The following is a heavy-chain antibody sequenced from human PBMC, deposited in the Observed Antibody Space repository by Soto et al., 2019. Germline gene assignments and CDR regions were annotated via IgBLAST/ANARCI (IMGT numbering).Heavy chain of an antibody. J-gene: IGHJ4*02. CDR3: ARDGDVNTGFGKDY. V-gene: IGHV3-33*01. CDR1: GFTFISYG. CDR2: IWHDGGNK. Sequence: GGSLRLSCAASGFTFISYGIHCVRHSPGKGLEWVAFIWHDGGNKFYAESVKGRFTISRDNSKNTLYLQMTSLSAEDTAMYYCARDGDVNTGFGKDYWGQGTLVTVSS. D-gene: IGHD3-16*01.